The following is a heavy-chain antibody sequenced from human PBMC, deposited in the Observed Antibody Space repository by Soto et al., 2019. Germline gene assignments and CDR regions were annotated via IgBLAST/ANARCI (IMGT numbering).Heavy chain of an antibody. CDR1: GGSVSSGSYY. CDR2: INHSGST. V-gene: IGHV4-61*01. J-gene: IGHJ4*02. Sequence: SETLSLTCTVSGGSVSSGSYYWSWIRQPPGKGLEWIGGINHSGSTNYNPSLKSRVTISVDTSKNQVSLKLTSVTAAGTAVYYGGREKIPALLDYGGKGPLVTVPS. D-gene: IGHD2-21*01. CDR3: GREKIPALLDY.